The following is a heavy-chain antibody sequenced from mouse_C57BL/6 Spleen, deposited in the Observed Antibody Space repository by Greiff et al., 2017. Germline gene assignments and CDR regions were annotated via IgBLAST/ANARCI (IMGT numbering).Heavy chain of an antibody. CDR2: INPNNGGT. J-gene: IGHJ4*01. Sequence: VQLQQSGPELVKPGASVKISCKASGYTFTDYYMNWVKQSHGKSLEWIGDINPNNGGTSYNQKFKGKATLTVDKSSSTAYMELRSLTSEDSAVYYCAREEGYDSPYAMDYWGQGTSVTVSS. D-gene: IGHD2-4*01. CDR3: AREEGYDSPYAMDY. V-gene: IGHV1-26*01. CDR1: GYTFTDYY.